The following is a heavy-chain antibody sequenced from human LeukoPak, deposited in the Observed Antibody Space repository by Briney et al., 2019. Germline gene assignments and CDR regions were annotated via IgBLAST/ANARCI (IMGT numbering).Heavy chain of an antibody. Sequence: PGTSLRLSCAASGFTFDSYAIHWVRQAPGQGLEWVAYASHDEIIKFYADSVRGRFTISRDNYKNTLFLQMNRLSPEETAVYFCARDEVYSGHGGKFDYWGQGTRVTVSS. V-gene: IGHV3-30*04. CDR1: GFTFDSYA. J-gene: IGHJ4*02. D-gene: IGHD5-12*01. CDR2: ASHDEIIK. CDR3: ARDEVYSGHGGKFDY.